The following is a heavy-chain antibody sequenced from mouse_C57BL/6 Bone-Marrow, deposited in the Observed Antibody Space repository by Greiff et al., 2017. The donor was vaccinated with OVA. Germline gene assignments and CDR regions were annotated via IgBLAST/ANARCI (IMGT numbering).Heavy chain of an antibody. Sequence: EVQLVESGGGLVQPGDSLSLSCAASGFTFTNYYMSWVRQPPGKALEWLAFIRNKPNGSTTEYSASVKGRFTISRDNSQSILYLQMNALRAEDSGTYYCARYKGRVAVDYFDYWGQGTALTVSS. D-gene: IGHD1-1*01. J-gene: IGHJ2*01. CDR3: ARYKGRVAVDYFDY. CDR1: GFTFTNYY. V-gene: IGHV7-3*01. CDR2: IRNKPNGSTT.